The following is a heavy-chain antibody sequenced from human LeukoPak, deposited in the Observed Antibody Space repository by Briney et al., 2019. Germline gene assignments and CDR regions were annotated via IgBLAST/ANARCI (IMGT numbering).Heavy chain of an antibody. D-gene: IGHD3-3*01. J-gene: IGHJ4*02. CDR3: AKGVARFGYRALLDY. V-gene: IGHV3-30*04. CDR1: GFTFSSYA. CDR2: ISYDGSNK. Sequence: GGSLRLSCAASGFTFSSYAMHWVRQAPGKGLEWVAVISYDGSNKYYADSVKGRFTISRDNSKNTLYLQMNSLRAEDTAVFYCAKGVARFGYRALLDYWGQGTLVTVSS.